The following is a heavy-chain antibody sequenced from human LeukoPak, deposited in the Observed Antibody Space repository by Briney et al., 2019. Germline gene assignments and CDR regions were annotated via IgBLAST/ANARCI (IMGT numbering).Heavy chain of an antibody. CDR1: GFTFSIYA. J-gene: IGHJ4*02. CDR3: AKAISPYCSGGSCYSGLFDY. D-gene: IGHD2-15*01. V-gene: IGHV3-23*01. CDR2: ISGTSGNT. Sequence: GGSLRLSCAASGFTFSIYAMSWVRQAPGKGLEWVSSISGTSGNTYYADSVKGRFAISRDNSKDTLYLQMNSLRAEDTAVYYCAKAISPYCSGGSCYSGLFDYWGQGTLVTVSS.